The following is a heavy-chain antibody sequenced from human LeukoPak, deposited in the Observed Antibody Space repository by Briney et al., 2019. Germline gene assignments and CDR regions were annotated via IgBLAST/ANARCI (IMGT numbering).Heavy chain of an antibody. D-gene: IGHD1-26*01. V-gene: IGHV3-64*01. CDR3: ARSVGPIDY. CDR1: GFTFSSYA. CDR2: ISSNGGST. Sequence: PGGSLRLSCAASGFTFSSYAMHWVRQAPGKGLEYVSAISSNGGSTYYANSVKGRFTISRDNSKNTLYLQMGSLRAEDMAVYYCARSVGPIDYWGQGTLVTVSS. J-gene: IGHJ4*02.